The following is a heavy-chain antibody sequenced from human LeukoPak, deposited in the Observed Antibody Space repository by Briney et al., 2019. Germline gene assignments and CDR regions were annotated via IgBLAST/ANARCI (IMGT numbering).Heavy chain of an antibody. J-gene: IGHJ6*02. CDR1: GFTVSSNY. D-gene: IGHD6-6*01. CDR3: ARVAARPRYYYYYDMDV. CDR2: IYSGGST. V-gene: IGHV3-53*01. Sequence: PGGSLSLSCGASGFTVSSNYMSWGRQAPGKGLEGVSVIYSGGSTYYADSVKGRFTISRDNSKNTLYLQMNSLRAEDTAVYYCARVAARPRYYYYYDMDVWGQGTTVTVSS.